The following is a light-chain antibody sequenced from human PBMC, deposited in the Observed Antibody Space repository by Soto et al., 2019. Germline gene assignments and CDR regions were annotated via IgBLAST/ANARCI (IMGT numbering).Light chain of an antibody. CDR1: SGDIGAYNY. V-gene: IGLV2-14*01. Sequence: QSALTQPASVSGSPGQSIAISCTGTSGDIGAYNYVSWYQQHPYTAPKLLIYGVSDRPSGVSNRFSASKSGNTASLTISGLQAEDEADYFCSSYTSSNTLYVFGTGTKVTVL. CDR2: GVS. CDR3: SSYTSSNTLYV. J-gene: IGLJ1*01.